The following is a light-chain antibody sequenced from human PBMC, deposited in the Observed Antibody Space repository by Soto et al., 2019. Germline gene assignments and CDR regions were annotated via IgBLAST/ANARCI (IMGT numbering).Light chain of an antibody. V-gene: IGLV1-40*01. CDR1: TSSIGAGYD. J-gene: IGLJ1*01. CDR3: QSYDSSLSGYV. Sequence: QSVLTQPPSVSGAPGQTITISCTGSTSSIGAGYDVHWYQQLSGAAPKLLIYADTNRPSGVADRFSASKSGTSASLAIAGLQAEDEADYYCQSYDSSLSGYVFGIGTKLTVL. CDR2: ADT.